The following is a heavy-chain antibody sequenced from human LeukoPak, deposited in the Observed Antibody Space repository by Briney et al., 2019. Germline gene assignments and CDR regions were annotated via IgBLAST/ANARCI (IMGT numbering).Heavy chain of an antibody. Sequence: SETLSLTCTVYGGSFSGYYWSWIRQPPGKGLEWIGEINHSGSTNYNPSLKSRVTISVDTSKNQFSLKLSSVTAADTAVYYCARQRRVRGAKEVYYYYYYYMDVWGKGTTVTISS. V-gene: IGHV4-34*01. CDR3: ARQRRVRGAKEVYYYYYYYMDV. CDR2: INHSGST. D-gene: IGHD3-10*01. CDR1: GGSFSGYY. J-gene: IGHJ6*03.